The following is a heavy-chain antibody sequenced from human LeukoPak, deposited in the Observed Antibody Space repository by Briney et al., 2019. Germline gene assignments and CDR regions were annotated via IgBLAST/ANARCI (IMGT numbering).Heavy chain of an antibody. CDR2: ITTYNGNT. CDR1: GYTFTIYP. V-gene: IGHV1-18*01. D-gene: IGHD4-17*01. Sequence: ASVKVSCKASGYTFTIYPISWVRQAPGQGLEWVGWITTYNGNTNYAQKLQGRVTMITDTSTSTAYMDLRGLRSDDTAVYYCARGYDYGDYVGDFDHWGQGTLVTVSS. J-gene: IGHJ4*02. CDR3: ARGYDYGDYVGDFDH.